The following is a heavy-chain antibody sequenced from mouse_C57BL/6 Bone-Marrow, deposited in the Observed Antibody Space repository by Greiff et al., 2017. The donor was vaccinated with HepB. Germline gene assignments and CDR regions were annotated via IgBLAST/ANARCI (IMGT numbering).Heavy chain of an antibody. J-gene: IGHJ3*01. CDR1: GYTFTSYW. V-gene: IGHV1-64*01. CDR3: ARGLGGWPLLGFAY. CDR2: IHPNSGST. D-gene: IGHD2-3*01. Sequence: QVQLQQPGAELVKPGASVKLSCKASGYTFTSYWMHWVKQRPGQGLEWIGMIHPNSGSTNYNEKFKSKATLTVDKSSSTAYMQLSSLTSEDSAVYYCARGLGGWPLLGFAYWGQGTLVTVSA.